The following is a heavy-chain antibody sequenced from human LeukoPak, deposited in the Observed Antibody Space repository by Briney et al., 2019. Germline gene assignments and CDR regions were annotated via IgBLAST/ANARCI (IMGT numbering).Heavy chain of an antibody. CDR3: AKAGAVVVVAAKYFNY. V-gene: IGHV3-30*18. D-gene: IGHD2-15*01. J-gene: IGHJ4*02. CDR2: IAHDGSNK. Sequence: PGGSLRLSCAASGFTFSNYVMQWVRQAPGKGLEWVALIAHDGSNKYYADSVKGRFTISRDNSKNTLYLQMNSLRAEDTAVYYCAKAGAVVVVAAKYFNYWGQGTLVTVSS. CDR1: GFTFSNYV.